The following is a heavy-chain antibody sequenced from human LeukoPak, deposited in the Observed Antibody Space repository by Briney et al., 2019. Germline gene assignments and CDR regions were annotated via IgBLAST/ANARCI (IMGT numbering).Heavy chain of an antibody. V-gene: IGHV3-23*01. CDR2: ISGSDGST. CDR3: AKDPYSSGWHFDY. J-gene: IGHJ4*02. Sequence: GGSLRLSCAASGFTFSSYAMSWVRQAPGKGLEWVSAISGSDGSTYYADSVKGRFTISRDNSKNTLYLQMNSLRAEDTAVYYCAKDPYSSGWHFDYWGQGTLVTVSS. D-gene: IGHD6-19*01. CDR1: GFTFSSYA.